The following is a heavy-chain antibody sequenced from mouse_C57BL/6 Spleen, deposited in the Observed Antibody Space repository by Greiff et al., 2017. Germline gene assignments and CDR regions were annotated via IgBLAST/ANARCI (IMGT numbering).Heavy chain of an antibody. D-gene: IGHD2-5*01. CDR3: ARHSNPYYYAMDY. CDR2: IYPGDGAT. CDR1: GYAFSSYW. V-gene: IGHV1-80*01. J-gene: IGHJ4*01. Sequence: QVQLKQSGAELVKPGASVKISCKASGYAFSSYWMNWVKQRPGKGLEWIGQIYPGDGATHYNGKFKGKATLTADKSSSTAYMQLSSLTSEDSAVYFCARHSNPYYYAMDYWGQGTSVTVSS.